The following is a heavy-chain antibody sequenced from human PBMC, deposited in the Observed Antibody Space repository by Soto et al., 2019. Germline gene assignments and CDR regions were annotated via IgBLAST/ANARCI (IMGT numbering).Heavy chain of an antibody. CDR3: TAVVVTTGHLPDYAMAV. CDR1: GFAFSSLG. CDR2: ISEDTGNR. Sequence: GASVKVSCKASGFAFSSLGFSWVRQAPGQGVECMGWISEDTGNRVYAQKFQGRVSMTTDTSTRTAYMELRSLRSDDTAVYFCTAVVVTTGHLPDYAMAVWGQGTTVTVSS. J-gene: IGHJ6*02. D-gene: IGHD2-15*01. V-gene: IGHV1-18*04.